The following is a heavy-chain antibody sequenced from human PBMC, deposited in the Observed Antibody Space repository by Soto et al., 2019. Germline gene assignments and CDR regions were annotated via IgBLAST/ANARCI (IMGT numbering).Heavy chain of an antibody. CDR2: INPNSGGT. CDR3: ARDLPPITMVRGVIRGYFDY. CDR1: GYTFTGYY. D-gene: IGHD3-10*01. Sequence: ASVKVSCKASGYTFTGYYMHWVRQAPGQGLEWMGWINPNSGGTNYAQKFQGRVTMTRDTSISTAYMELSRLRSDDTAVYYCARDLPPITMVRGVIRGYFDYWGQGTLVTVSS. J-gene: IGHJ4*02. V-gene: IGHV1-2*02.